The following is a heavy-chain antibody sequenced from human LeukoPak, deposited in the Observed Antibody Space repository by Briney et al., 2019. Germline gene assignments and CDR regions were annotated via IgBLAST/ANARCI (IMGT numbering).Heavy chain of an antibody. CDR3: GRERAVDF. CDR1: GFTLSKHW. Sequence: PGGSPRLSCAASGFTLSKHWMTWVRQAPGKGLECVAIIKQDGSEKYYVNSVKGRFTISRDNAKNSLYLQMNSLRVEDTAVYYCGRERAVDFWGQGTLVTVSS. CDR2: IKQDGSEK. J-gene: IGHJ4*02. V-gene: IGHV3-7*01.